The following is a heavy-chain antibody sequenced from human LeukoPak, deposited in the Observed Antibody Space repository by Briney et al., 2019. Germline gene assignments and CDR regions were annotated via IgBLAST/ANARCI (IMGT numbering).Heavy chain of an antibody. V-gene: IGHV3-48*01. Sequence: QPGGSLRLSCAVSGLTFSSYNVNWVRQAPGKGLEWVSYISNSGSMIYYADSVKGRFTLSRDNAKNSLYLQMNSLRAEDTAVYYCARGGNGDNPYYFDYWGQGTLVTVSS. CDR1: GLTFSSYN. J-gene: IGHJ4*02. D-gene: IGHD4-17*01. CDR2: ISNSGSMI. CDR3: ARGGNGDNPYYFDY.